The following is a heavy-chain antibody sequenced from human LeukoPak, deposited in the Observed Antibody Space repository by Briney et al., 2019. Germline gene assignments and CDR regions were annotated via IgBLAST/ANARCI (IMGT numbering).Heavy chain of an antibody. CDR2: INPNSGDT. V-gene: IGHV1-2*02. CDR3: ATQRGSYLWGTDLDC. Sequence: GASVKVSCKASGYTFTGCYMHWVRQAPGQGLEWMGWINPNSGDTKYAQKFQGRVTMTRDTSISTAYMELSRLRSDDTAVYYCATQRGSYLWGTDLDCWGQGTLVTVSS. CDR1: GYTFTGCY. D-gene: IGHD3-16*01. J-gene: IGHJ4*02.